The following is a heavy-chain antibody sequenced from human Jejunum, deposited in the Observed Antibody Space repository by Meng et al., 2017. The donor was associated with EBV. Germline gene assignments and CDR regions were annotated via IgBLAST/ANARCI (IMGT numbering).Heavy chain of an antibody. V-gene: IGHV4-39*01. CDR1: GGSISSSSYH. CDR2: IYYSGST. D-gene: IGHD3-10*01. Sequence: QLQLQEPGPGLVKPSETLSLTCTVSGGSISSSSYHWGWIRQPPGKGLEWIGSIYYSGSTYYNPSLKSRVTISVDTSKNQFSLKLSSVTAADTAVYYCARRGGEGWFDPWGQGTLVTVSS. J-gene: IGHJ5*02. CDR3: ARRGGEGWFDP.